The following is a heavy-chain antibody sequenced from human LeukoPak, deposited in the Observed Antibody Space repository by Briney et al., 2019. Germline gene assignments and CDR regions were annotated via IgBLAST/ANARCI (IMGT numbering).Heavy chain of an antibody. CDR3: ARGNWNDAGSGDWFDP. J-gene: IGHJ5*02. CDR2: MNPNSGNT. CDR1: GYTFTSYD. D-gene: IGHD1-1*01. Sequence: GASVKVSCKASGYTFTSYDINWVRQATGQGLEWMGWMNPNSGNTGYARKFQGRVTMTRNTSISTAYMELSSLRSEDTAVYYCARGNWNDAGSGDWFDPWGQGTLVTVSS. V-gene: IGHV1-8*01.